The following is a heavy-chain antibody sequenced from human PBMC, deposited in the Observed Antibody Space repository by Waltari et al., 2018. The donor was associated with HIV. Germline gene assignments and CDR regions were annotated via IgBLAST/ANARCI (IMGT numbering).Heavy chain of an antibody. CDR3: AREMSLIRVIAVAMDV. J-gene: IGHJ6*02. CDR2: VNTANGHT. CDR1: GYSFTSHA. V-gene: IGHV1-3*05. Sequence: VQLVQSGAEEKRPGASVKISCKASGYSFTSHAIHWVRQAPGQRLEWVGWVNTANGHTKGSQNFQGRVTITRDTSATTASMELNSLRSEDTAVYYCAREMSLIRVIAVAMDVWGQGTTVTVSS. D-gene: IGHD6-19*01.